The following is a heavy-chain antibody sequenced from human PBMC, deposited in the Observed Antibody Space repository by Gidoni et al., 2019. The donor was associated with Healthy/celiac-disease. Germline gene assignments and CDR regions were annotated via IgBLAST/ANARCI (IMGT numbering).Heavy chain of an antibody. CDR3: ARDRPGCSSTSCQFAYYGMDV. Sequence: QLQLQESGPGLVKPPETLSLPCTVPGGSISSSSYYCARIRRPPGKGLEWIGSIYYSGSTYYNPSLKSRVTISVETSKNQFSLKLSSVTAADTAVYYCARDRPGCSSTSCQFAYYGMDVWGQGTTVTVSS. J-gene: IGHJ6*02. CDR2: IYYSGST. V-gene: IGHV4-39*07. D-gene: IGHD2-2*01. CDR1: GGSISSSSYY.